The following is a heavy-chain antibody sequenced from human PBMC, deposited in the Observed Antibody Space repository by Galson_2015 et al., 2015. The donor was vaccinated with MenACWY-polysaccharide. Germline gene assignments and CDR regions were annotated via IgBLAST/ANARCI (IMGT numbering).Heavy chain of an antibody. CDR2: IRSSGTNT. Sequence: SLRLSCAASGFTFTSYAMSWVRQAPGKGLEWVSAIRSSGTNTYYADSVKGRFTISRDNSKNTLYLQMNSLRAEDTAAYYCAKDSTDFWSVAGRFDHWGQGTLVTVSS. J-gene: IGHJ5*02. CDR1: GFTFTSYA. D-gene: IGHD3-3*01. CDR3: AKDSTDFWSVAGRFDH. V-gene: IGHV3-23*01.